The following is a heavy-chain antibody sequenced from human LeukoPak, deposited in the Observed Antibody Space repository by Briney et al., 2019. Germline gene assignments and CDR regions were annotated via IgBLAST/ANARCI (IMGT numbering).Heavy chain of an antibody. CDR3: VRGCGRAQCPYFFDS. Sequence: GGSLRLSCAASGFSIKSYSMTWVRQAPGKGLEWVATIRQDGNEKHYVDSMKGRSTISRDNDKDSLYLQLNSLRAEDTAFYYCVRGCGRAQCPYFFDSWGQGTLVTVSS. CDR1: GFSIKSYS. J-gene: IGHJ4*02. V-gene: IGHV3-7*01. D-gene: IGHD2-21*01. CDR2: IRQDGNEK.